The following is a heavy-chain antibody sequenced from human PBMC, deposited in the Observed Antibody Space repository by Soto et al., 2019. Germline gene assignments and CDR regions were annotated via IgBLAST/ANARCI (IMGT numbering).Heavy chain of an antibody. CDR1: GGTFSRHA. V-gene: IGHV1-69*06. D-gene: IGHD4-4*01. Sequence: QVQLVQSGAEVRKPGSSVKVSCKASGGTFSRHAISWVRQAPGQGLEWMGGIIPIFGTANHAQKFQGRVTITADKSTSTAYMELSSLRSEDTAVYYCASAQLYDYRRAGWFDPWGQGTLVTVSS. CDR2: IIPIFGTA. CDR3: ASAQLYDYRRAGWFDP. J-gene: IGHJ5*02.